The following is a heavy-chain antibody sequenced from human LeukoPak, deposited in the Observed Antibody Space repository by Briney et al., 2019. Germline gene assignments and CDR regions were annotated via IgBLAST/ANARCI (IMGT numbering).Heavy chain of an antibody. V-gene: IGHV3-64D*09. CDR1: GFTFSSYA. CDR3: VRGYSFGPYGMDV. Sequence: RTGGSLRLSCAASGFTFSSYAMHWVRQAPGKGLEYVSAISDSGGSTYYADSVKGRFTISRDNSKNTLYLQMSSLRAEDTAVYFCVRGYSFGPYGMDVWGQGTTVTVSS. J-gene: IGHJ6*02. D-gene: IGHD2-15*01. CDR2: ISDSGGST.